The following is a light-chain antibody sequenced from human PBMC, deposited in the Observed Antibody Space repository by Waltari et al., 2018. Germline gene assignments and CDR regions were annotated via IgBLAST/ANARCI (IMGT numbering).Light chain of an antibody. CDR3: QQYLDTPPVT. Sequence: DIVLTQSPDALAVSLGERATINCKSSQTILYSSNNKNYLAWYQQKPGQPPKLLIYWASTRNTVVPDRFSGSEAGTDFTLTISSLQSEGVAVYYCQQYLDTPPVTFGGGTKVEIK. CDR1: QTILYSSNNKNY. CDR2: WAS. J-gene: IGKJ4*01. V-gene: IGKV4-1*01.